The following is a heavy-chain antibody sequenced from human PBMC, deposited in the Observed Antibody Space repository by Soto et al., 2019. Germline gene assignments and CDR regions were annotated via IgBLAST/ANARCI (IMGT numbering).Heavy chain of an antibody. J-gene: IGHJ6*03. D-gene: IGHD3-3*02. CDR2: IVVGSGNT. CDR3: AAALAARSRAPGYYMDV. V-gene: IGHV1-58*02. Sequence: ASVKVSCKASGFTFTSSAMQWVRQARGQRLEWIGWIVVGSGNTNYAQKFQERVTITRDMSTSTAYMELSSLRSEDTAVYYCAAALAARSRAPGYYMDVWGKGTTVTVSS. CDR1: GFTFTSSA.